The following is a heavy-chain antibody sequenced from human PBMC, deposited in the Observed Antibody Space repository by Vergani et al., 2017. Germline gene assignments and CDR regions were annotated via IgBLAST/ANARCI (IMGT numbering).Heavy chain of an antibody. CDR1: GLTFSRYG. CDR2: IWYDGSNK. CDR3: ERDYLTGYCSSTSCSKNYSYDYMDV. V-gene: IGHV3-33*01. D-gene: IGHD2-2*01. J-gene: IGHJ6*03. Sequence: QVQLVESGGGVVKPGKSLRLSCAACGLTFSRYGMHGVRQATGKGLEWVEVIWYDGSNKYYADSVKGRFTISRDNYKKTLYLQMNSLRAEETAVYYCERDYLTGYCSSTSCSKNYSYDYMDVWGKGSTVTVSS.